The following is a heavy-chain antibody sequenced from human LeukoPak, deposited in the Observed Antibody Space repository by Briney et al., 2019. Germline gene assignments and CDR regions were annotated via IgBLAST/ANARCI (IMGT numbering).Heavy chain of an antibody. Sequence: ASVKVSCKASGYTFTSYDINWMRQATGQGLEWMGWMSPNSGNTGYAQKFQGRVTMTRDTSTGTAYLELSSLRSEDSAVYYCVRTPPNWGADFWGQGTLVTVSS. CDR2: MSPNSGNT. CDR1: GYTFTSYD. V-gene: IGHV1-8*01. D-gene: IGHD7-27*01. CDR3: VRTPPNWGADF. J-gene: IGHJ4*02.